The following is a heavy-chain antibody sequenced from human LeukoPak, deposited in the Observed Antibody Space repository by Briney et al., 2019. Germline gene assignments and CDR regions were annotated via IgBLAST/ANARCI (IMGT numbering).Heavy chain of an antibody. CDR2: INTNTGNP. Sequence: GASVKVSCKASGYTFTSYAMNWVRQAPGQGLEWMGWINTNTGNPTYAQGFTGRFVFSLDASVSTANLQISSLKAEDTAVYYCATGRHSSWYEGPQRVDYWGQGTLVTVSS. J-gene: IGHJ4*02. CDR1: GYTFTSYA. CDR3: ATGRHSSWYEGPQRVDY. D-gene: IGHD6-13*01. V-gene: IGHV7-4-1*02.